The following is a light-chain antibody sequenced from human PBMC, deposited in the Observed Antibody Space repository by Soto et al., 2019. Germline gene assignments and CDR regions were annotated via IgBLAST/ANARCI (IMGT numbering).Light chain of an antibody. CDR3: QHRSDWPG. J-gene: IGKJ5*01. CDR1: QSLTRN. V-gene: IGKV3-11*01. Sequence: EIVMTQSPATLSVSPGERVTLSCRASQSLTRNLAWYQHKPGQSPRLLIFDASKRATGISARFSGSGSGTDFTLTISSLEPEDFAVYYCQHRSDWPGFGQGTRLEI. CDR2: DAS.